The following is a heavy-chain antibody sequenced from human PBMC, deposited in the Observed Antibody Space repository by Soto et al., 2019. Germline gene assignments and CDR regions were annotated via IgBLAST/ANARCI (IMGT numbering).Heavy chain of an antibody. Sequence: ASVKVSCKASGYTFTFYTMHWVRQAPGQRLEWMGWINAGNGNTKYSQKLQGRVTITRDTSASTVFIELSSLTSEDTALYYCARGQGNSGYDPLDFWGLGTLVTVSS. CDR3: ARGQGNSGYDPLDF. V-gene: IGHV1-3*01. CDR2: INAGNGNT. CDR1: GYTFTFYT. D-gene: IGHD5-12*01. J-gene: IGHJ4*02.